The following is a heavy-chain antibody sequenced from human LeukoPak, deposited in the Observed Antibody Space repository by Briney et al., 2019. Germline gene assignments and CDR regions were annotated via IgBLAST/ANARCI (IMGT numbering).Heavy chain of an antibody. CDR1: GGTFSSYA. CDR3: ARDLSMAYSSGWDAFDI. Sequence: GASVKVSCKASGGTFSSYAISWVRQAPGQGLEWMGGIIPIFGTANYAQKFQGRVTITADESTSTAYMELSSLRSEDTAVYYCARDLSMAYSSGWDAFDIWGQGTMVTVSS. D-gene: IGHD6-19*01. V-gene: IGHV1-69*13. CDR2: IIPIFGTA. J-gene: IGHJ3*02.